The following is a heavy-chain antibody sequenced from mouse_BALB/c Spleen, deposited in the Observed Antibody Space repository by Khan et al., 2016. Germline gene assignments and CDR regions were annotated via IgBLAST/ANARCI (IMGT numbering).Heavy chain of an antibody. CDR1: GFSLTTYG. V-gene: IGHV2-9*02. CDR2: IWAGGST. CDR3: ARGYGSYGSYAMDD. J-gene: IGHJ4*01. D-gene: IGHD2-1*01. Sequence: QVQLQESGPGLVAPSQSLSITCTVSGFSLTTYGVHWIRQPPGKGLEWLGVIWAGGSTNYYSALMSRLSTTNDNPKSQVFLKMNSLQTENTAMYYCARGYGSYGSYAMDDWGQGTSVTVSS.